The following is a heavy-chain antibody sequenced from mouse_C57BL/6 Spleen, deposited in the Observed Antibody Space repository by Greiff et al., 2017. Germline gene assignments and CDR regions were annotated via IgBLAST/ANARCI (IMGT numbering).Heavy chain of an antibody. CDR1: GYTFTDYY. CDR3: AREVAPYYAMDY. Sequence: VQLQQSGAELVRPGASVKLSCKASGYTFTDYYINWVKQRPGQGLEWIARIYPGSGNTYYNEKFKGKATLTAEKSSSTAYMQLSSLTSEDSAVYFCAREVAPYYAMDYWGQGTSVTVSS. D-gene: IGHD1-1*01. CDR2: IYPGSGNT. J-gene: IGHJ4*01. V-gene: IGHV1-76*01.